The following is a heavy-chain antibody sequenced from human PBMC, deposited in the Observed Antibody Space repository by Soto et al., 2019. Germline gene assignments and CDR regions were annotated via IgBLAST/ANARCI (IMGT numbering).Heavy chain of an antibody. CDR3: ARDGQYYDFWSGYPPPCGMDV. CDR1: GFTFSSYS. CDR2: ISSSSSYV. J-gene: IGHJ6*02. D-gene: IGHD3-3*01. V-gene: IGHV3-21*01. Sequence: LRLSCAASGFTFSSYSMNWVRQAPGKGLEWVSSISSSSSYVYYADSVKGRFTISRDNAKNSLYLQMNSLRAEDTAVYYCARDGQYYDFWSGYPPPCGMDVWGQGTTVTVSS.